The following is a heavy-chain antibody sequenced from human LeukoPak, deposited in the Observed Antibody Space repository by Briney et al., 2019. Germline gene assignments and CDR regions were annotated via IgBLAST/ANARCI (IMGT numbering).Heavy chain of an antibody. J-gene: IGHJ4*02. CDR1: GVSVNNRTYY. CDR2: MYYIGST. V-gene: IGHV4-39*07. CDR3: ARDTSPDYWETRGYYDY. D-gene: IGHD3-22*01. Sequence: SETLSLTCTVSGVSVNNRTYYWGWIRQPPGKGLEWIGSMYYIGSTYYNPPLKSRVTISLDTSKNQFSLKMNSVTAADTAVYYCARDTSPDYWETRGYYDYWGQGTLVTVSS.